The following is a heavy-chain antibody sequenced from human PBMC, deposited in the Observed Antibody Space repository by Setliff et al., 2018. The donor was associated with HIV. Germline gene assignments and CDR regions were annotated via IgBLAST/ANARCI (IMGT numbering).Heavy chain of an antibody. CDR1: GGSISSGSYY. V-gene: IGHV4-61*02. CDR3: ARGGSRGSWYWDY. Sequence: PSETLSLTCTVSGGSISSGSYYWSWIRQPAGKGLEWIGRINTSGTTNYNPSLKSRVTISVDRSKNHFSLRLSSVTAADTAVYYCARGGSRGSWYWDYWGQGTLVTVSS. J-gene: IGHJ4*02. CDR2: INTSGTT. D-gene: IGHD6-13*01.